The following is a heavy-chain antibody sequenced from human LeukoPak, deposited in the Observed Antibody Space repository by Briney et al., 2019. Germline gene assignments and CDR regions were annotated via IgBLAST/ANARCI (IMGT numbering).Heavy chain of an antibody. V-gene: IGHV3-7*05. Sequence: GGSLRLSCAVSEFTFSRYWMSWVRQAPGKGLDWVATIKQDGSEKYYVDSVEGRFTISRDNSKNSLYLQTDSLRAEDTAVYYCARVFWSATSYYFEYWGQGALVTVSS. D-gene: IGHD3-3*01. CDR1: EFTFSRYW. CDR3: ARVFWSATSYYFEY. CDR2: IKQDGSEK. J-gene: IGHJ4*02.